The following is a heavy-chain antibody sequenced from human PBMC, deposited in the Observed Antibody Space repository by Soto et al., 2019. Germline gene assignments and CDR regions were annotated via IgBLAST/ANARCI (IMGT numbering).Heavy chain of an antibody. J-gene: IGHJ4*02. CDR2: IDWDDEK. Sequence: TLSLTCTVSGGSISSGGYYWNWIRQPPGKALEWLALIDWDDEKYYSTSLKTRLTISKDTSKNQVVLTVTNMDPVDTATYYCARTTLTYYYDSSGYHFDYWGQGTLVTVSS. V-gene: IGHV2-70*01. CDR1: GGSISSGGYY. D-gene: IGHD3-22*01. CDR3: ARTTLTYYYDSSGYHFDY.